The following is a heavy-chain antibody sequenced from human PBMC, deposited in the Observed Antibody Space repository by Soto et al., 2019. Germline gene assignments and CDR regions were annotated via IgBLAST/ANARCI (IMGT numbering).Heavy chain of an antibody. J-gene: IGHJ6*02. CDR3: ARARYYDSSGYYRNNYYYYGMDV. CDR2: IYHSGST. CDR1: GGSISSGGYS. Sequence: SETLSLTCAVSGGSISSGGYSWSWIRQPPGKGLEWIGYIYHSGSTYYNPSLKSRVTISVDRSKNQFSLKLSSVTAADTAVYYCARARYYDSSGYYRNNYYYYGMDVWGQGTTVTVSS. V-gene: IGHV4-30-2*01. D-gene: IGHD3-22*01.